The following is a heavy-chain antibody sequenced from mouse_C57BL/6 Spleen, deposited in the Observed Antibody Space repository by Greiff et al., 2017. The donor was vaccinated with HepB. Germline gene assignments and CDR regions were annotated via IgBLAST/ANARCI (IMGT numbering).Heavy chain of an antibody. V-gene: IGHV1-22*01. CDR2: INPNNGGT. CDR1: GSTFTDYN. CDR3: ARRNYDHGGFAY. Sequence: EVQLQQSGPELVKPGASVKMSCKASGSTFTDYNMHWVKQSHGKSLEWIGYINPNNGGTSYNQKFKGKATLTVNKSSSTAYMELRSLTSEDSAVYYCARRNYDHGGFAYWGQGTLVTVSA. J-gene: IGHJ3*01. D-gene: IGHD2-4*01.